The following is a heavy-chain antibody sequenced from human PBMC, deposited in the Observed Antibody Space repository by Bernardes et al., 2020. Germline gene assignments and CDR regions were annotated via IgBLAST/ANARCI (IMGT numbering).Heavy chain of an antibody. J-gene: IGHJ4*02. V-gene: IGHV3-21*01. CDR2: ISSSSDYI. CDR3: AREYYGGNSGNY. D-gene: IGHD4-17*01. CDR1: GFTFSRYR. Sequence: GGSLRLSCAASGFTFSRYRMNWVRQAPGKGLEWVSSISSSSDYIYYADSVKGRFTISRDNAKNSLYLQMNSLRAEDTAVYYCAREYYGGNSGNYWGQGTLVTVSS.